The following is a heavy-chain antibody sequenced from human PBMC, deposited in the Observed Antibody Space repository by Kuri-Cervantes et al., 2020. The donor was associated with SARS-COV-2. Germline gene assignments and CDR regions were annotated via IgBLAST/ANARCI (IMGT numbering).Heavy chain of an antibody. CDR3: AIDMYSSSSWHAFDL. D-gene: IGHD6-6*01. CDR1: GGSISSGDYY. Sequence: SETLSLTCTVSGGSISSGDYYWTWIRQPPGKGLEWVGHFHYSGSTDYNPSLKGRVLISLDTANKQFSLKLDSVTAADTAVYYCAIDMYSSSSWHAFDLWGQGTMVTVSS. CDR2: FHYSGST. J-gene: IGHJ3*01. V-gene: IGHV4-61*08.